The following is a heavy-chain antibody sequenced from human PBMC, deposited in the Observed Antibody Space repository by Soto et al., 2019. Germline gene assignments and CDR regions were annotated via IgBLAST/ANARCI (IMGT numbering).Heavy chain of an antibody. CDR1: GGSISSSSYY. CDR2: IYYSWSN. CDR3: ARNEGYGGVSY. D-gene: IGHD4-17*01. Sequence: QLQLQESGPGLVKPSEPLSLTCTVSGGSISSSSYYWGWIRQPPGKGLEWIGSIYYSWSNYYNPSLKSRVTISVDTSKNQFTLKLSSVSAADTAVYYCARNEGYGGVSYWGQGTLVTVSS. J-gene: IGHJ4*02. V-gene: IGHV4-39*01.